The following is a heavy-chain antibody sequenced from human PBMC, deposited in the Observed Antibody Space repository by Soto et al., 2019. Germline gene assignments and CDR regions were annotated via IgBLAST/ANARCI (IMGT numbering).Heavy chain of an antibody. J-gene: IGHJ5*02. CDR2: VYYSGST. Sequence: SETLSLTCTVSSGSVSSGSDYWSWIRQPPGKGLGWIGNVYYSGSTNYNPSLKSRITISVDTSKNQFSLNLSSVTAADTAVYYCARVPAASSWSDPWGQGTLVTVSS. CDR1: SGSVSSGSDY. D-gene: IGHD2-15*01. V-gene: IGHV4-61*01. CDR3: ARVPAASSWSDP.